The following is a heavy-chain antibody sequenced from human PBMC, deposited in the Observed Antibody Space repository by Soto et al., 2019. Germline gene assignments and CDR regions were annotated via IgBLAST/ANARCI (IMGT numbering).Heavy chain of an antibody. J-gene: IGHJ4*02. CDR1: GGSISSSSYY. CDR2: IYYSGST. V-gene: IGHV4-39*01. D-gene: IGHD3-22*01. Sequence: QLQLQESGPGLVKPSETLSLTCTVSGGSISSSSYYWGWIRQPPGKGLEWIGSIYYSGSTYYNPSLKSRVTIPVDTSKNQFSLKLSSVTAADTAVYYCAAYYYDSSGYYFDYWGQGTLVTVSS. CDR3: AAYYYDSSGYYFDY.